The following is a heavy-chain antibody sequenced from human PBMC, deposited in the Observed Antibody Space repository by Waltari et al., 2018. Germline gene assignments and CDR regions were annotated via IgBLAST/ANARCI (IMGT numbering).Heavy chain of an antibody. CDR2: INHSGST. CDR1: GGSFSGYY. D-gene: IGHD6-13*01. Sequence: QVQLQQWGAGLLKPSETLSLTCAVYGGSFSGYYWSWLRQPPGKGLEWIGEINHSGSTNYNPSLKSRVTISVDTSKNQFSLKLSSVTAADTAVYYCARVGYSSSWPTLGGMDVWGQGTTVTVSS. J-gene: IGHJ6*02. CDR3: ARVGYSSSWPTLGGMDV. V-gene: IGHV4-34*01.